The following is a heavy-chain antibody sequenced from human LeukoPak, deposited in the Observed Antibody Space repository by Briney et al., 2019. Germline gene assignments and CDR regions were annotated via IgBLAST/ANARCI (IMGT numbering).Heavy chain of an antibody. CDR3: AKDALHYYGSGSYDY. Sequence: GGSLRLSCAASGFGFSRYGMHWVRQAPGKGLEWVAVISYDGSNKYYADSVKGRFTISRDNSKNTLYLQKNSLRAEDTAVYYCAKDALHYYGSGSYDYWGQGTLVTVSS. CDR1: GFGFSRYG. D-gene: IGHD3-10*01. J-gene: IGHJ4*02. V-gene: IGHV3-30*18. CDR2: ISYDGSNK.